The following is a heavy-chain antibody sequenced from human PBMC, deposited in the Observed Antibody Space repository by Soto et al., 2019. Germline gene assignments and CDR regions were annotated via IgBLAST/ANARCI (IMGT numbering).Heavy chain of an antibody. CDR2: INAGNGNT. CDR3: ARDSVLRFLEWFPSDYGMDV. J-gene: IGHJ6*02. D-gene: IGHD3-3*01. CDR1: GYTFTSYA. Sequence: ASVKVSCKASGYTFTSYAMHWVRQAPGQRLEWMGWINAGNGNTKYSQKFQGRVTITRDTSASTAYMELSSLRSEDTAVYYCARDSVLRFLEWFPSDYGMDVWGQGTTVIVSS. V-gene: IGHV1-3*01.